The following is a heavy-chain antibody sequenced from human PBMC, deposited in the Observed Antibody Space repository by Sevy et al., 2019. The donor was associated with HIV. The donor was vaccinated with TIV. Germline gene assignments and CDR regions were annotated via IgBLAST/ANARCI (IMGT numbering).Heavy chain of an antibody. J-gene: IGHJ3*02. CDR2: IRNDGSQE. Sequence: GGSLRLSCTASGFTFSNHAMHWVRQGPGKGPEWVAFIRNDGSQEYYADSVKGRFTISRDNSKNTLYLQMNSLRPEDTAVYYCARDRKVLLVVYAIPFDAFDIWGQGTMVTVSS. CDR1: GFTFSNHA. V-gene: IGHV3-30*02. CDR3: ARDRKVLLVVYAIPFDAFDI. D-gene: IGHD2-8*02.